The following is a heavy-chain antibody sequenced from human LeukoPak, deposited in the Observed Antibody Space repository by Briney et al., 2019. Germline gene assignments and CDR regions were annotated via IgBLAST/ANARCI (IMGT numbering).Heavy chain of an antibody. J-gene: IGHJ6*02. CDR2: ISSSSSYI. Sequence: GGSLRLSCAASGFTFSSYSMNWVRQAPGKGLEWVSSISSSSSYIYCADSVKGRFTISRDNAKNSLYLQMNSLRAEDTAVYYCARATSLTMFYYYYYGMDVWGQGTTVTVSS. CDR3: ARATSLTMFYYYYYGMDV. D-gene: IGHD3-10*02. CDR1: GFTFSSYS. V-gene: IGHV3-21*01.